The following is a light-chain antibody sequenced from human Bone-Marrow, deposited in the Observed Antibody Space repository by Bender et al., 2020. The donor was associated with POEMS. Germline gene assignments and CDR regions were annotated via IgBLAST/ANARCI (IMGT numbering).Light chain of an antibody. J-gene: IGLJ3*02. V-gene: IGLV1-40*01. CDR1: SSNTGSGYD. CDR3: AAWDDMVSGPRV. CDR2: DVT. Sequence: QSVLTQPPSVSGAPGQRVTISCTGSSSNTGSGYDINWYQHLPGTAPKLVIYDVTNRPSGVSNRFSGSKSGNAASLTITGLQAEDEGDYYCAAWDDMVSGPRVFGGGTKLTVL.